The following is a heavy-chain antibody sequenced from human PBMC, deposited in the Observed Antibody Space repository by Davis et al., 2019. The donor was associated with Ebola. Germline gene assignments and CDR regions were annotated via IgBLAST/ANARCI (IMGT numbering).Heavy chain of an antibody. J-gene: IGHJ1*01. V-gene: IGHV3-7*01. CDR1: GFTFSSYW. CDR2: IKQDGSEK. D-gene: IGHD4-11*01. CDR3: ARAGTNNYGYFQH. Sequence: GESLKISCAASGFTFSSYWMSWVRQAPGKGLEWVANIKQDGSEKYYVDSVKGRFTISRDNAKNSLYLQMNSLRAEDTAVYYCARAGTNNYGYFQHWGQGTLVTVSS.